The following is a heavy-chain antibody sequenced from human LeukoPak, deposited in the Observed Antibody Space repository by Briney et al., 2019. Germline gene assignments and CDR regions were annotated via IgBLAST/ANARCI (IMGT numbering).Heavy chain of an antibody. CDR2: INHRGST. J-gene: IGHJ4*02. V-gene: IGHV4-34*01. CDR1: GRSFSGYY. D-gene: IGHD3-16*02. Sequence: PSETLSLTCAVYGRSFSGYYWNWIRQPPGKGLEWIGEINHRGSTNYNPSLKSRVSISVDTSKNQFSLRLSSVTAADTAVYYCARGRTTYDYVWGSYRPPDYWGQGTLVTVSS. CDR3: ARGRTTYDYVWGSYRPPDY.